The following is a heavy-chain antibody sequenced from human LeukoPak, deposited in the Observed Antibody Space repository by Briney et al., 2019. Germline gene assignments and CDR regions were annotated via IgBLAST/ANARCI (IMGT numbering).Heavy chain of an antibody. J-gene: IGHJ5*02. CDR3: AREYCSSTSCSNWFGP. CDR1: GYTFTGYY. Sequence: GASVKVSCKASGYTFTGYYMHWVRQAPGQGLEWMGWINPNSGGTNYAQKFQGRVTMTRDTSISTAYMELSRLRSDDTAVYYCAREYCSSTSCSNWFGPWGQGTLVTVSS. V-gene: IGHV1-2*02. CDR2: INPNSGGT. D-gene: IGHD2-2*01.